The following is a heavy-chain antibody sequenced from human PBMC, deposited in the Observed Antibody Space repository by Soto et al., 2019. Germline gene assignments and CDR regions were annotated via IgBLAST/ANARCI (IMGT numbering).Heavy chain of an antibody. J-gene: IGHJ3*02. CDR3: ASRDGYNYRDAFDI. Sequence: EVQLVESGGGLVKPGGSLRHSCAASGFTFSSYSMNWVRQAPGKGLEWVSSISSSSSYIYYAGSVKGRFTISRDNAKNSLYMQMNSLRAEDTAVYYCASRDGYNYRDAFDIWGQGKMVTVSS. CDR2: ISSSSSYI. V-gene: IGHV3-21*06. CDR1: GFTFSSYS. D-gene: IGHD1-1*01.